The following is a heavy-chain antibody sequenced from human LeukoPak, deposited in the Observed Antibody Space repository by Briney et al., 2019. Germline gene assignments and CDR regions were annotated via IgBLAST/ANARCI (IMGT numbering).Heavy chain of an antibody. D-gene: IGHD3-22*01. CDR1: GYTFTNYH. V-gene: IGHV1-18*01. J-gene: IGHJ4*02. CDR3: TRAPPGMTMMTDY. CDR2: VSTNDGNT. Sequence: ASVKVSCKASGYTFTNYHIAWVRQAPGQGLEWMGWVSTNDGNTVYAQRLQGRVTMTTDTSTSVAYMELRSLTSDDTAVYYCTRAPPGMTMMTDYWGQGTLVTVSS.